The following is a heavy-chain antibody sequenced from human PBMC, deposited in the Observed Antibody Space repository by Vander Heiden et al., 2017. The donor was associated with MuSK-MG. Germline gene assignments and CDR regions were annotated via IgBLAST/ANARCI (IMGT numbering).Heavy chain of an antibody. J-gene: IGHJ3*02. V-gene: IGHV1-69*06. CDR2: IIPIFGTA. Sequence: QVQLVQSGAEGKKPGSSVKVSCKASGGTFSSDAISWVRQAPGQGLELMGGIIPIFGTANYAQKFQGRGTITADKSTSTSYMELRSRKSEETAVYSGSRDCLSYDGSGSYMDAFDIWGQGTIVTVCS. CDR3: SRDCLSYDGSGSYMDAFDI. CDR1: GGTFSSDA. D-gene: IGHD3-10*01.